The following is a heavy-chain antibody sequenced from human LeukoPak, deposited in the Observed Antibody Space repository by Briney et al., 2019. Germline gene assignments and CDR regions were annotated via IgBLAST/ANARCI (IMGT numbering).Heavy chain of an antibody. Sequence: GGSLRLSCAASGFTFNSYDMNWVRQAPGQGLEWVSTISGSGGSAYYADSVRGRFAISRDNSKSTLYLQMDSLRVEDTAVYYCAKSGDYDFWSALATFDIWGQGTMVTVSS. CDR2: ISGSGGSA. V-gene: IGHV3-23*01. CDR1: GFTFNSYD. CDR3: AKSGDYDFWSALATFDI. D-gene: IGHD3-3*01. J-gene: IGHJ3*02.